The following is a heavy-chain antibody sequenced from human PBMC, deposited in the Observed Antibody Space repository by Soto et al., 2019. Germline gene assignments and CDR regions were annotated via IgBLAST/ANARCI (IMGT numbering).Heavy chain of an antibody. J-gene: IGHJ4*02. D-gene: IGHD1-26*01. V-gene: IGHV4-59*01. CDR2: IYYSGSA. CDR1: AGYISTYR. Sequence: ESLSLTGTASAGYISTYRVVWHRHTLGKGLESIGYIYYSGSANYSPSLKSRVTISVDTSKNEFSLKLSSVTAADTAIYYCARDDREHTKSPAPDHWGQGTLVNVSS. CDR3: ARDDREHTKSPAPDH.